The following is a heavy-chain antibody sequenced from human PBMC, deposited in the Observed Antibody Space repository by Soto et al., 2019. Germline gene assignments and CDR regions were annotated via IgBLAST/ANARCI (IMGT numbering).Heavy chain of an antibody. Sequence: QVQLQESGPGLVKPSGTLSLTCAVSGGSISSSNWWSWVRQPPGKGMEWIGEIYLSGTANYNPSLKRRVTLSMDKSNNQISLYLSSVTAADSAVYFCARQIAVTGTRGFDYWGQGTLVTVSS. D-gene: IGHD6-19*01. CDR1: GGSISSSNW. J-gene: IGHJ4*02. CDR3: ARQIAVTGTRGFDY. CDR2: IYLSGTA. V-gene: IGHV4-4*02.